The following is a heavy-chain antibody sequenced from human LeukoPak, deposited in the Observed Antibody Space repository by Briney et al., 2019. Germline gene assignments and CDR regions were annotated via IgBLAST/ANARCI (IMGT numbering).Heavy chain of an antibody. D-gene: IGHD3-3*01. CDR3: ARAYYDFWSGYYHNDAFDI. CDR1: GGSFSGYY. J-gene: IGHJ3*02. V-gene: IGHV4-34*01. Sequence: SETLSLTCAVYGGSFSGYYWSWIRQPPGKGLEWIGEINHSGSTNYNPSLKSRVTISVDTSKNQFSLKLSSVTAADTAVYYCARAYYDFWSGYYHNDAFDIWGQGTMVTVSS. CDR2: INHSGST.